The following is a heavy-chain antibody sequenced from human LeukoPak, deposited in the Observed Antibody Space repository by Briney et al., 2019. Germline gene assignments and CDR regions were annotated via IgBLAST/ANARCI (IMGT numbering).Heavy chain of an antibody. V-gene: IGHV3-9*01. CDR3: AKGSGTYQGPFDH. D-gene: IGHD1-1*01. CDR1: GFSFEAYA. Sequence: PGGSLRLSCTASGFSFEAYAMQWVRQVPGKGLQWFSGISSNGESTGYADSVKGRFTISRDNAKNSLYLQMNFLRTEDKALYYCAKGSGTYQGPFDHWGQGILVTVSS. CDR2: ISSNGEST. J-gene: IGHJ4*02.